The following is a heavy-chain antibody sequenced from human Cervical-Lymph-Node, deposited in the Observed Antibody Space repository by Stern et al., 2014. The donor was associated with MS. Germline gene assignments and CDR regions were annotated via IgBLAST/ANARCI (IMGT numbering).Heavy chain of an antibody. CDR2: IDRSSSHI. J-gene: IGHJ3*02. V-gene: IGHV3-21*01. Sequence: EVQLVESGGGLVKPGGSLRLSCAASGFTFSSYGINWVRQAPGKGLEWVSYIDRSSSHIYYADSMKGRFTISRDNAKNVVYLQMNSLRAEDTAVYYCARAPYAYANDAFDIWGQGTMVTVSS. D-gene: IGHD4-17*01. CDR3: ARAPYAYANDAFDI. CDR1: GFTFSSYG.